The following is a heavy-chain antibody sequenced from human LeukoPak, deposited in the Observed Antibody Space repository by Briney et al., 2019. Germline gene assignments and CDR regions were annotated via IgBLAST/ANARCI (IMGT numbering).Heavy chain of an antibody. CDR1: GYTFTTYP. V-gene: IGHV7-4-1*02. Sequence: ASVTVSCKASGYTFTTYPVNWVRQAPGQGLEWMGWINTNTGNPTYAQGFTGRFAFSLDTSVNTAYLQISTLKAEDTAVYYCARGYDTTGYFSYWGQGTLVTVSS. CDR3: ARGYDTTGYFSY. CDR2: INTNTGNP. J-gene: IGHJ4*02. D-gene: IGHD3-22*01.